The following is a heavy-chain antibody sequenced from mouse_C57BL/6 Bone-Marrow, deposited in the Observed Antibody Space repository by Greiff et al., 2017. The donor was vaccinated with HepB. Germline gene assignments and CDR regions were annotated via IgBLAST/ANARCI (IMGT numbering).Heavy chain of an antibody. CDR2: ISDSGSYT. CDR3: ARDLLEFAD. CDR1: GFTFSSYA. V-gene: IGHV5-4*01. J-gene: IGHJ3*01. Sequence: EVKLVESGGGLVKPGGSLKLSCAASGFTFSSYAMSWVRQTPEKRLEWVATISDSGSYTYYTDNVKGRFTISRDNAKNNLYLQMSHLKSEDTAMYYSARDLLEFADWGQGTLVTVSA. D-gene: IGHD2-1*01.